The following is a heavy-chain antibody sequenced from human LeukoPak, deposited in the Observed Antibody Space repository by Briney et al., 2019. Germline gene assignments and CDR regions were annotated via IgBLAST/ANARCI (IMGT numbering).Heavy chain of an antibody. CDR1: GFDFGAYE. D-gene: IGHD3-22*01. V-gene: IGHV3-48*03. Sequence: GGSLRLSCAASGFDFGAYEMNWVRQAPGKGPEWVAYFAGSDSTKYYAGSVRGRFTISRDNAKKSLYLQMSSLRAEDTALYYCTTLGYHLDSWGQGTLVTVSS. J-gene: IGHJ4*02. CDR3: TTLGYHLDS. CDR2: FAGSDSTK.